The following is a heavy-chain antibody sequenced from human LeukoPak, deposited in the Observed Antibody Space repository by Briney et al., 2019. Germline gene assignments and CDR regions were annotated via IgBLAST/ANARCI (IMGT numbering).Heavy chain of an antibody. D-gene: IGHD6-19*01. V-gene: IGHV3-23*01. CDR1: GFTSSSYA. CDR3: AKSAVAGWRFDY. J-gene: IGHJ4*02. Sequence: GGSLRLSCAASGFTSSSYAMSWVRQAPGKGLEWVSTISGSGGSTYYADSVKGRFTISRDNSKNTLYLQMNSLRAEDTAVYYCAKSAVAGWRFDYWGQGTLVTVSS. CDR2: ISGSGGST.